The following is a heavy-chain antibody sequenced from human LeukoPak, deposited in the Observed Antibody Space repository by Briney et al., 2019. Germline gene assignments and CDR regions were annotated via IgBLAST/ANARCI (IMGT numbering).Heavy chain of an antibody. J-gene: IGHJ4*02. V-gene: IGHV1-8*01. Sequence: ASVKVSCKASGYTFTSYDIKWVRQATGQGLEWMGWMNPNSGNTGYAQKFQGRVTMTRNTSISTAYMELSSLRSEDTAVYYCARGNYGTGGFDYWGQGTLVTVSS. CDR2: MNPNSGNT. CDR3: ARGNYGTGGFDY. D-gene: IGHD4-17*01. CDR1: GYTFTSYD.